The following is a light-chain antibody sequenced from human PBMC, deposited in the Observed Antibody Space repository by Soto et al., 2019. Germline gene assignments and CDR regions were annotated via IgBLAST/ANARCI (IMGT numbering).Light chain of an antibody. CDR3: LQHNAYPLT. J-gene: IGKJ3*01. Sequence: DIQMTQSPSAMSASVGDRVTITCRASQGIDSNLVWFQQTPGKVPKRLIYAISTLQSGVPSRFSGSGSGTEFTLTISSLQPEDFATYYCLQHNAYPLTFGPGTKVDIK. V-gene: IGKV1-17*03. CDR1: QGIDSN. CDR2: AIS.